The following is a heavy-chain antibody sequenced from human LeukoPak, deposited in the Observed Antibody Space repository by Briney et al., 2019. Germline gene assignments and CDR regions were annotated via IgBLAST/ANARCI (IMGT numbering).Heavy chain of an antibody. CDR1: GFTFSSYG. J-gene: IGHJ4*02. CDR2: IWYDGSNK. V-gene: IGHV3-33*01. D-gene: IGHD4-17*01. Sequence: PGRSLRLSCVASGFTFSSYGMHWVRQAPGKGLEWVAVIWYDGSNKYYADSVKGRFTISRDNSKNTLYLQMNSLRAEDTAVYYCATENTVTTSPSDYWGQGTLVTVSS. CDR3: ATENTVTTSPSDY.